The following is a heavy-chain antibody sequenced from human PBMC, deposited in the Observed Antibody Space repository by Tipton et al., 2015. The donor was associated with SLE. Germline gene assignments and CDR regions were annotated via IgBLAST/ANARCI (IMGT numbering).Heavy chain of an antibody. CDR3: ARQHAGRATDT. J-gene: IGHJ5*02. CDR2: IHHSGRT. Sequence: LRLSCTVSGDSITDSGYSWNWVRQHPGAGLEWIGYIHHSGRTDYNPSLRSRVTISRDTSKNQFSLNVNSVTAADTAVYYWARQHAGRATDTWGQGTLVTVSS. D-gene: IGHD6-13*01. CDR1: GDSITDSGYS. V-gene: IGHV4-31*03.